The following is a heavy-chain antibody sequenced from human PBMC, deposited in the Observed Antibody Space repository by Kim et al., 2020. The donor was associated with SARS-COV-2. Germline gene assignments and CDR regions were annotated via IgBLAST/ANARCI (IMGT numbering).Heavy chain of an antibody. D-gene: IGHD3-22*01. CDR3: ARRPIVVVTWGWFDP. J-gene: IGHJ5*02. CDR1: GGSISSSSYY. CDR2: IYYSGST. V-gene: IGHV4-39*01. Sequence: SETLSLTCTVSGGSISSSSYYWGWIRQPPGKGLEWIGSIYYSGSTYYNPSLKSRVTISVDTSKNQFSLKLSSVTAADTAVYYCARRPIVVVTWGWFDPWGQGTLVTVSS.